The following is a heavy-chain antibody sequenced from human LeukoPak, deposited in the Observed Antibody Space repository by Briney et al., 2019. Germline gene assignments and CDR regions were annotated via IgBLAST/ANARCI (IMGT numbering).Heavy chain of an antibody. V-gene: IGHV3-74*01. CDR2: ISSDGSST. CDR3: ARELSQIVWGGLDY. D-gene: IGHD2-21*01. J-gene: IGHJ4*02. CDR1: GFSFSSYW. Sequence: LGGSLRLSCAASGFSFSSYWMNWVRQAPGKGLVWVSRISSDGSSTNYADSVKGRFTISRDNAKNTLYLQMNSLRVEDTAVYYCARELSQIVWGGLDYGGQGTLVSVSS.